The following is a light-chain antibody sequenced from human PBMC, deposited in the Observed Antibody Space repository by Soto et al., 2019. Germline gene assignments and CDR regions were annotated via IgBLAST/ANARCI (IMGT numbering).Light chain of an antibody. CDR3: QQYYSTPHT. J-gene: IGKJ2*01. CDR2: WAS. CDR1: QTVLYSSNNKNY. V-gene: IGKV4-1*01. Sequence: DIVMTQSPDSLAVSLGERATINCKSSQTVLYSSNNKNYLAWYLQKPGQPPKLLIYWASTRESGVPDRFSGSGSGTDFTLTISSLQAEAVAVYYCQQYYSTPHTFGQGTKLEIK.